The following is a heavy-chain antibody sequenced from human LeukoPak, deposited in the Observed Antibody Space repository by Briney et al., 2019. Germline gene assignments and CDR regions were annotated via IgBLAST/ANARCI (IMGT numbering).Heavy chain of an antibody. Sequence: ASVEVSCKASGYTFTSYGISWVRQAPGLRLEWMGWISAYNGNTNYAQKLQGRVTMTTDTSTSTAYMELRSLRSDDTAVYYCARESVVGATMDYWGQGTLVTVSS. D-gene: IGHD1-26*01. CDR3: ARESVVGATMDY. CDR1: GYTFTSYG. J-gene: IGHJ4*02. CDR2: ISAYNGNT. V-gene: IGHV1-18*01.